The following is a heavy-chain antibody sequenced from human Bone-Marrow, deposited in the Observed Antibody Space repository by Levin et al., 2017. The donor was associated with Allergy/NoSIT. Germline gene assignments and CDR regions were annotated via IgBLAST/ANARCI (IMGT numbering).Heavy chain of an antibody. CDR1: GFSFSGSW. CDR2: VKTEADGGAT. J-gene: IGHJ4*02. V-gene: IGHV3-15*07. CDR3: ARSRGYGIVRTPPFDL. Sequence: GESLKISCVASGFSFSGSWMNWVRQAPGKGLEWVGRVKTEADGGATDYAAPVKGRFTISRGDSENTVFLQMNSLKSEDTAVYYCARSRGYGIVRTPPFDLWGQGTLVTVSS. D-gene: IGHD5-18*01.